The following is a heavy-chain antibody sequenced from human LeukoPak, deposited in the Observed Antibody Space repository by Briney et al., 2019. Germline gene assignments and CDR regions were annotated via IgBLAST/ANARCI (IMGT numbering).Heavy chain of an antibody. Sequence: GGSLRLSCAASGFTFSSYAMSWVRQAPGKGLEWVSAISGSGGSTYYADSVKGRFTISRDNSKNTLYLQMNSLRAEATAVYYSAQGGTHRRGRRQSNFDYWGQGTLVTVSA. D-gene: IGHD1-14*01. CDR2: ISGSGGST. V-gene: IGHV3-23*01. CDR3: AQGGTHRRGRRQSNFDY. CDR1: GFTFSSYA. J-gene: IGHJ4*02.